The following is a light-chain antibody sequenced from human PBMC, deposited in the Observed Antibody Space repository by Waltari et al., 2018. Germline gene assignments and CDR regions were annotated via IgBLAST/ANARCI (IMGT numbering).Light chain of an antibody. CDR1: SSNIGSNY. CDR2: RNN. CDR3: AAWDDSLSGVV. Sequence: QSVLTQPPSASGTPGQRVTISCSGSSSNIGSNYVYWYQQLPGTAPKLLIYRNNQRPPGVPDRFPGSKSGTSASLAISGLRSEDEADYYCAAWDDSLSGVVFGGGTKLTVL. V-gene: IGLV1-47*01. J-gene: IGLJ2*01.